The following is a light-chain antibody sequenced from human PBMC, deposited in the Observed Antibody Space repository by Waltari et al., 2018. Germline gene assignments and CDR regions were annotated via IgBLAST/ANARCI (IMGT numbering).Light chain of an antibody. CDR1: SSSVGTHNL. Sequence: QSALTQPAHVSGSPGQSITISCTGSSSSVGTHNLVSWYQHHPDKVPKLILYEGTKRPSGISDRFSGSKSGNTASLTISGLQAEDEADYYCSSYAGRTTVFGTGTKVCVL. V-gene: IGLV2-23*03. J-gene: IGLJ1*01. CDR3: SSYAGRTTV. CDR2: EGT.